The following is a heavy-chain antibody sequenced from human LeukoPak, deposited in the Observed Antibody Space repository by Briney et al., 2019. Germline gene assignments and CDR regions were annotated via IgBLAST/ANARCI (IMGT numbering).Heavy chain of an antibody. V-gene: IGHV5-51*01. CDR2: IYPGDSDT. CDR1: GYSFTSYW. CDR3: ARSNGGYYDSSGYPFDY. J-gene: IGHJ4*02. D-gene: IGHD3-22*01. Sequence: GESLKISCKGSGYSFTSYWIGWVRQMPGKGLEWMGIIYPGDSDTRYSPSFQGQVTISADKSISTAYLQWSSLKASGTAMYYCARSNGGYYDSSGYPFDYWGQGTLVTVSS.